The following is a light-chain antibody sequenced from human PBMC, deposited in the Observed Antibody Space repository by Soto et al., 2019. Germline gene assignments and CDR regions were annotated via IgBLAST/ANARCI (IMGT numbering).Light chain of an antibody. V-gene: IGLV4-69*01. CDR1: SGHSSYA. J-gene: IGLJ2*01. CDR2: LNSDGSH. CDR3: QTRGTGIFVF. Sequence: QSVLTQSPSASASLGASVKLTCTLSSGHSSYAIAWHQQQPEKGPRYLMKLNSDGSHSKGDGVPDRFSGSSSGAERYLTISSLQSEDEADYYCQTRGTGIFVFFGGGTKVTVL.